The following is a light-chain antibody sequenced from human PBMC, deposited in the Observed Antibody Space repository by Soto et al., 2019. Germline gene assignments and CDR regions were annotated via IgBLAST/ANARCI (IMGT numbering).Light chain of an antibody. J-gene: IGLJ1*01. CDR2: EVN. CDR1: SSDVGGYNY. CDR3: TSYAGGNNV. V-gene: IGLV2-8*01. Sequence: QSALTQPPSASGSPGQSVTISCTGTSSDVGGYNYVSWYQQYPGKVPKLMVYEVNKRPSGVPDRFSGSKSGNTASLTVSGLQAEDEADYYCTSYAGGNNVFGTGTQLPVL.